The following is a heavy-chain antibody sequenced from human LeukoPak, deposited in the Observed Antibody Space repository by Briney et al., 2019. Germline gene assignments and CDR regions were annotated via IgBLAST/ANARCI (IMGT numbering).Heavy chain of an antibody. CDR3: AKDQRMGITGTFDY. CDR2: IYNIGSANRT. D-gene: IGHD1-7*01. J-gene: IGHJ4*02. Sequence: GGSLRLSCAASGFTASSNHMSWVRQAPGKGPEWVSVIYNIGSANRTYYSDSVKGRFTISRDNSKNTLYLQMNSLRAEDTALYYCAKDQRMGITGTFDYWGQGTLVTVSS. V-gene: IGHV3-66*01. CDR1: GFTASSNH.